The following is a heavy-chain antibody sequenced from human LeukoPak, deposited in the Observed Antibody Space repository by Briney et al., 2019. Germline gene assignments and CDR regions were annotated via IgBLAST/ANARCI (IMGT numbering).Heavy chain of an antibody. V-gene: IGHV1-18*01. CDR3: ARGRGYDPGVPHFDY. CDR2: ISAYNGNT. D-gene: IGHD5-12*01. J-gene: IGHJ4*02. CDR1: GYTFTSYG. Sequence: ASVKVSCKASGYTFTSYGISWVRQAPGQGLEWMGWISAYNGNTNYAQKLQGRVTMTTDTSTSTAYMELGSLRSDDTAVYYCARGRGYDPGVPHFDYWGQGTLVTVSS.